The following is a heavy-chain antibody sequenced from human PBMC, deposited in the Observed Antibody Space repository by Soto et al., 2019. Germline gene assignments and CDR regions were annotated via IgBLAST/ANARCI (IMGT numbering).Heavy chain of an antibody. Sequence: GGSLRLSCAASGFSFSTYGMHWVRQAPGKGLEWVAVIWSDGSNKYYADSVKGRFTISRDNSKNTLYLQMNSLGAEDTAVYYCARGLHGVDVWGQGTTVTVSS. J-gene: IGHJ6*02. V-gene: IGHV3-33*01. CDR3: ARGLHGVDV. CDR1: GFSFSTYG. CDR2: IWSDGSNK.